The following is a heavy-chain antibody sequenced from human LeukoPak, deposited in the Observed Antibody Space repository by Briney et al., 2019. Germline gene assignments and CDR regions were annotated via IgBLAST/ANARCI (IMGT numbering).Heavy chain of an antibody. CDR3: ARHHYYCDSGPYPGHY. J-gene: IGHJ4*02. CDR1: GYNFATYW. Sequence: GESLKISCKGSGYNFATYWIVWVRQMPGKGLEWMGVIYPGDSDTRYSPSFQGQVTISADKSISTAYLQWSSLKASDTAIYYCARHHYYCDSGPYPGHYWGQGTLVTVSS. V-gene: IGHV5-51*01. CDR2: IYPGDSDT. D-gene: IGHD3-22*01.